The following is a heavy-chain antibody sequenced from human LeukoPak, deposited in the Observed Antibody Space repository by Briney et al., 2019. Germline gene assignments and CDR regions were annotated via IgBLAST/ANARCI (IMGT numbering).Heavy chain of an antibody. Sequence: RGSLRVSCAASGFTFSSYAMSWVRQAPGKGLEWVSAISGSGGSTYYADSVKGRFTISRDNSKNSLYLQMNSLRAEDTAVYYCAKDGSGSYYFDYWGQGTLVTVSS. CDR1: GFTFSSYA. CDR3: AKDGSGSYYFDY. V-gene: IGHV3-23*01. D-gene: IGHD1-26*01. J-gene: IGHJ4*02. CDR2: ISGSGGST.